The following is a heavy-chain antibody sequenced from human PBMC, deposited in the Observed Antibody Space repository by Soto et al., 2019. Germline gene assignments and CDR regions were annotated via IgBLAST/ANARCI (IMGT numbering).Heavy chain of an antibody. CDR1: GFHFSSYA. CDR3: AKDIVTYCSASGSYYDF. Sequence: EVQLLESGGGLVQPGGSLRLSCAASGFHFSSYAMTWVRQTPGKGLEWVSGISGNGASTYYADSVKGRFTISRDNSKNTMYLQLNILRSEDTALYYCAKDIVTYCSASGSYYDFWGQGTLVTVSS. D-gene: IGHD3-10*01. J-gene: IGHJ4*02. V-gene: IGHV3-23*01. CDR2: ISGNGAST.